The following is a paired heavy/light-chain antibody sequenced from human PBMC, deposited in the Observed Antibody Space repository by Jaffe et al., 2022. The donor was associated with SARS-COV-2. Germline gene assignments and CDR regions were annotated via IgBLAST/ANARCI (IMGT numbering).Light chain of an antibody. CDR3: MQATQFPRT. V-gene: IGKV2-24*01. CDR2: KIS. Sequence: DIVMTQTPLSSPVTLGQPASISCRSSQSLVHSDGNTYLSWLQQRPGQPPRLLIYKISNRFSGVPDRFSGSGAGTDFTLKISRVEAEDVGVYYCMQATQFPRTFGQGTKLEIK. J-gene: IGKJ2*01. CDR1: QSLVHSDGNTY.
Heavy chain of an antibody. CDR3: ARDRGIVVVPAAISETTQYYYYGMDV. D-gene: IGHD2-2*01. J-gene: IGHJ6*02. Sequence: QVQLQESGPGLVKPSQTLSLTCTVSGGSISSGGYYWSWIRQHPGKGLEWIGYIYYSGSTYYNPSLKSRVTISVDTSKNQFSLKLSSVTAADTAVYYCARDRGIVVVPAAISETTQYYYYGMDVWGQGTTVTVSS. CDR1: GGSISSGGYY. V-gene: IGHV4-31*03. CDR2: IYYSGST.